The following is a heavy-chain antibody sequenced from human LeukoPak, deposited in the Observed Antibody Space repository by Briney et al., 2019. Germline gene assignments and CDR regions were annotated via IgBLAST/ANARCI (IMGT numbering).Heavy chain of an antibody. D-gene: IGHD6-6*01. CDR1: VYTFTSYD. CDR2: MNPNNGNT. CDR3: ARLQKRTVDSSSSEDDY. V-gene: IGHV1-8*01. Sequence: ASVKVSFKASVYTFTSYDIKWVRQATGQGLEWMGWMNPNNGNTGYAQKFQGRVTMTSNTSISTAYMELSSPRSDDTAVYYCARLQKRTVDSSSSEDDYWGQGTLVTVSS. J-gene: IGHJ4*02.